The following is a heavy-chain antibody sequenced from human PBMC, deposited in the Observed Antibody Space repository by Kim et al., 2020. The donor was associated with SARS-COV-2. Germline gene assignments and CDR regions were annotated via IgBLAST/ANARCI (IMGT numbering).Heavy chain of an antibody. J-gene: IGHJ4*01. CDR1: GFTFSNYA. CDR3: VRRDCSGGTCYFFDY. V-gene: IGHV3-23*01. D-gene: IGHD2-15*01. Sequence: GGSLRLSCTASGFTFSNYAMNWVRQAPGKGREWVANVEFSGGPTNYADSVKGRFTISRNNPKTTVDLQMSSLRGEDTAIYYCVRRDCSGGTCYFFDYWG. CDR2: VEFSGGPT.